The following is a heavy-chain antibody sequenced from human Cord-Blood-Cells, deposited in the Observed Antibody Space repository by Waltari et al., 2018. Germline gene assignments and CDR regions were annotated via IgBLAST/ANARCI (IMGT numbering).Heavy chain of an antibody. Sequence: QITLKESGPTLVKPTQTLTLTCTFSGFSLSTSGVGVGWIRQPPGKALEWLALIYWDDDKRYSPSLKSRLTITKDTAKNQVVLTMTNMDPVDTATYYCLRTNDILTGYYNDYWGQGTLVTVSS. J-gene: IGHJ4*02. CDR2: IYWDDDK. CDR3: LRTNDILTGYYNDY. D-gene: IGHD3-9*01. CDR1: GFSLSTSGVG. V-gene: IGHV2-5*02.